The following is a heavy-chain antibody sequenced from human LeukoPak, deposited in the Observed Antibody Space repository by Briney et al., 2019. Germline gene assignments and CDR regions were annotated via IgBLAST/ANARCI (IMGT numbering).Heavy chain of an antibody. D-gene: IGHD6-19*01. CDR3: ARYSSGWYRPSFDY. V-gene: IGHV3-48*03. CDR2: ISSSGSTI. J-gene: IGHJ4*02. CDR1: GFTFSSYE. Sequence: GGSLRLSCAASGFTFSSYEMNWVRQAPGKGLEWVSYISSSGSTIYYADSVKGRFTISRDNAKNSLYLQMNSLRAEDTALYYCARYSSGWYRPSFDYWGQGTLVTVSS.